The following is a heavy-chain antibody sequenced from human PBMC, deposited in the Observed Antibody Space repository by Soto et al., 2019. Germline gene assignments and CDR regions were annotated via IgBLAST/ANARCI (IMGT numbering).Heavy chain of an antibody. V-gene: IGHV1-69*13. D-gene: IGHD5-12*01. Sequence: SVKVSCKASGGTFSSYAISWVRQAPGQGLEWMGGIIPIFGTANYAQKFQGRVTITADESTSTAYLQLNSLRTEDTAMYYCARGNYGAYETFPVFFDYWAQGTLVTVSS. CDR1: GGTFSSYA. CDR2: IIPIFGTA. J-gene: IGHJ4*02. CDR3: ARGNYGAYETFPVFFDY.